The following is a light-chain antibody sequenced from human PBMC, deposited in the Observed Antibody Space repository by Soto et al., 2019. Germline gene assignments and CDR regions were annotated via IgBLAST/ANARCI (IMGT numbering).Light chain of an antibody. V-gene: IGKV1-5*01. Sequence: DIQMTQSPSTLSASVGDRVTITCRASQSISSWVAWYQQKPGKAPKLLIYDASSLESGVPSRFGGNGSGTEFTLTISSLQPDDFATYYCQQYNTYSTFGQGTRLEIK. CDR2: DAS. CDR3: QQYNTYST. J-gene: IGKJ5*01. CDR1: QSISSW.